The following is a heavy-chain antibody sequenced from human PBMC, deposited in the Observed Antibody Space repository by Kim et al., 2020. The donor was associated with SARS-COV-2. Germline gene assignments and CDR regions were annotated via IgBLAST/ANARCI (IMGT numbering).Heavy chain of an antibody. CDR1: GGSINYHY. Sequence: SETLSLTCTVSGGSINYHYWNWIRQSPGRGLEWIGYVYYSGNTYYNPSLRGRVTISADTPKNQISLQLTSVTAADTAVYFCARDAYHSGWFHFWDYWGQG. V-gene: IGHV4-59*11. CDR2: VYYSGNT. CDR3: ARDAYHSGWFHFWDY. J-gene: IGHJ4*02. D-gene: IGHD6-19*01.